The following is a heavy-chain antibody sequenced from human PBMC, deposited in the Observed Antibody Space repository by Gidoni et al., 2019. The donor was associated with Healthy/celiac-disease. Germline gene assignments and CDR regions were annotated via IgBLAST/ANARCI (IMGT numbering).Heavy chain of an antibody. V-gene: IGHV4-59*08. Sequence: QVQLQESGPGLVKPSETLSLTCTGPGGPISSYYWSWIRQPPGKGLEWFGYIYYSGSTNYNPSLKSRVTISVDTSKNQFSLKLSSVPAADTAVYYCAGEGGVSMGLFDYWGQGTLVTVSS. J-gene: IGHJ4*02. D-gene: IGHD3-16*01. CDR2: IYYSGST. CDR3: AGEGGVSMGLFDY. CDR1: GGPISSYY.